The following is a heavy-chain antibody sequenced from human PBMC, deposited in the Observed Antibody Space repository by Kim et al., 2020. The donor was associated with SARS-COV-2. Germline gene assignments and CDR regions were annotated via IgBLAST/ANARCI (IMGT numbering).Heavy chain of an antibody. CDR3: AKVHIPGIAVAGYDY. D-gene: IGHD6-19*01. Sequence: GGSLRLSCAASGFTFDDYAMHWVRQAPGKGLEWVSGISWNSGSIGYADSVKGRFTISRDNAKNSLYLQMNSLRAEDTALYYCAKVHIPGIAVAGYDYWGQGTLVTVSS. J-gene: IGHJ4*02. CDR1: GFTFDDYA. V-gene: IGHV3-9*01. CDR2: ISWNSGSI.